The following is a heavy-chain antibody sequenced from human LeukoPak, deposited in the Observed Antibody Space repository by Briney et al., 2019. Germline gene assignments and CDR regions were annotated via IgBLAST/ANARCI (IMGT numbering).Heavy chain of an antibody. J-gene: IGHJ4*02. Sequence: SGPTLVNPTQTLTLTCTFSGFSLSTSGVGVGWIRQPPGKALERLALIYWNDDKRYSPSLKSRLTITKDTSKNQVVLTMTNMEPVDTATYYCAHFVVLWFGELNWGQGTLVTVSS. CDR2: IYWNDDK. CDR1: GFSLSTSGVG. V-gene: IGHV2-5*01. D-gene: IGHD3-10*01. CDR3: AHFVVLWFGELN.